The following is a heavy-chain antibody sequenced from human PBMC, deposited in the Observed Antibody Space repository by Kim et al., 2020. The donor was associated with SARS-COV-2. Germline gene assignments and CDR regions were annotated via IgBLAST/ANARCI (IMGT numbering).Heavy chain of an antibody. Sequence: GGSLRLSCAASGFTFSSYGMHWVRRAPGKALEWVSVISSDGSNKYYAESVRGRFTISRDNSKNTLDLQMNSLRAEDTAVYYCAKDQMGLGYIFDYWGQGSLVIVSS. CDR2: ISSDGSNK. CDR1: GFTFSSYG. CDR3: AKDQMGLGYIFDY. J-gene: IGHJ4*02. D-gene: IGHD5-18*01. V-gene: IGHV3-30*18.